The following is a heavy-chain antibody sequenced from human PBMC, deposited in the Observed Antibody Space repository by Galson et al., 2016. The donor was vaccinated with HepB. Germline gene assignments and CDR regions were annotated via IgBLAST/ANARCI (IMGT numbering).Heavy chain of an antibody. Sequence: SLRLSCAASGFTFSGYPMGWVRQAPGKRPEAVSGISDNADRTYYIASVKGRFTISSDNANNMLYLQIDHLRVDDTAVFYCAKVLSVTRHYLYGMHVWGKGTTVTVSS. D-gene: IGHD4-17*01. V-gene: IGHV3-23*02. CDR1: GFTFSGYP. CDR2: ISDNADRT. CDR3: AKVLSVTRHYLYGMHV. J-gene: IGHJ6*04.